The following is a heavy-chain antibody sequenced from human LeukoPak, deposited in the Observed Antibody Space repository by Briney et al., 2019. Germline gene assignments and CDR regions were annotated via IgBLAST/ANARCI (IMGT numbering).Heavy chain of an antibody. Sequence: ASVNVSYKASGYTFTSYGIIWVPQAPGQGLEGMGWISVYKGNTNYAQKPQGRVTMNTDTCTSTAYMVLRSLRSEDTAVYYCARVSVAYYDSSGYYPDYWGQGTLVTVSS. V-gene: IGHV1-18*01. CDR3: ARVSVAYYDSSGYYPDY. J-gene: IGHJ4*02. D-gene: IGHD3-22*01. CDR2: ISVYKGNT. CDR1: GYTFTSYG.